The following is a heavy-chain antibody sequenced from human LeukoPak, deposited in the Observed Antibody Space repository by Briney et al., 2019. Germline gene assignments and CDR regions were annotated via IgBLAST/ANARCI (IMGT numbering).Heavy chain of an antibody. J-gene: IGHJ6*02. D-gene: IGHD1-26*01. CDR3: AKDVRVGGGGMDV. CDR2: ISGSGSST. Sequence: GGSLRLSCAASGFTFSSNAMTWVRQAPGKGLEWVSDISGSGSSTYYADSLKGRFTISRDNSKNTVSLQMNSLRAEDTAVYYCAKDVRVGGGGMDVWGQGTPVTVSS. CDR1: GFTFSSNA. V-gene: IGHV3-23*01.